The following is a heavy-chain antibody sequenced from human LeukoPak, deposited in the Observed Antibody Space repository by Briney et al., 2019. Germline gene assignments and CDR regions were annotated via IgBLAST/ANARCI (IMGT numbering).Heavy chain of an antibody. D-gene: IGHD4-23*01. CDR3: ATRFEYGGNSGYYSYYMDV. CDR2: ISGSGGST. V-gene: IGHV3-23*01. Sequence: GGSLRLSCAASGFTFSSYAMSWVRQAPGKGLEWVSAISGSGGSTYYADSVKGRFTISRDNSKNTLYLQMNSLRAEDTAVYYCATRFEYGGNSGYYSYYMDVWGKGTTVTVSS. J-gene: IGHJ6*03. CDR1: GFTFSSYA.